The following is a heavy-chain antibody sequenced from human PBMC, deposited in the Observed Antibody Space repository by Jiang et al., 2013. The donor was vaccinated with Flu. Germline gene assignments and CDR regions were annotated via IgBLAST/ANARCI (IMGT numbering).Heavy chain of an antibody. Sequence: VQLLESGGGVVQPGRSLRLSCTASGFSFSTYGMHWVRQAPGKGLEWVAVIWFDGRNEYYTDSVKGRFTISRDNSKNTLYLQMNSLRVEDTAVYYCARDNRNDWYFDLWGLAPWSLSP. CDR2: IWFDGRNE. V-gene: IGHV3-33*01. D-gene: IGHD1-14*01. J-gene: IGHJ2*01. CDR3: ARDNRNDWYFDL. CDR1: GFSFSTYG.